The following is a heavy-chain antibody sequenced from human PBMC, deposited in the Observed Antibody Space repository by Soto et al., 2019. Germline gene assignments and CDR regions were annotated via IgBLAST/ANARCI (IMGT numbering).Heavy chain of an antibody. CDR3: ARADCGGQCPCDY. Sequence: GGSLRLSCAASGFTFGTYVMHWVRQAPGKGLEWVAGIWYDGSVKTYADSVKGRFSISRDNSQNTVYLQINTLRAGDTAVYYCARADCGGQCPCDYWGQGTLVTVS. V-gene: IGHV3-33*01. CDR2: IWYDGSVK. J-gene: IGHJ4*02. D-gene: IGHD2-21*01. CDR1: GFTFGTYV.